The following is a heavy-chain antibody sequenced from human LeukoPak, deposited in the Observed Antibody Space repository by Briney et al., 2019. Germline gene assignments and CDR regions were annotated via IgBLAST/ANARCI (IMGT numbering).Heavy chain of an antibody. D-gene: IGHD3-3*01. Sequence: PSETLSLTCAVYGGSFSGYYWSWIRQPPGKGLEWIGEINHSGSTIYNPSLKSRVTISVDTSKNQFSLKLSSVTAADTAVYYCARRYYDFWSGYYRTIRTPYNWFDPWGQGTLVTVSS. V-gene: IGHV4-34*01. J-gene: IGHJ5*02. CDR1: GGSFSGYY. CDR3: ARRYYDFWSGYYRTIRTPYNWFDP. CDR2: INHSGST.